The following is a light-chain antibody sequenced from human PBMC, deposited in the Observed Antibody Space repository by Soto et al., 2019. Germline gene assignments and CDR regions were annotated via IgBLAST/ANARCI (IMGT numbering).Light chain of an antibody. CDR2: GAS. J-gene: IGKJ4*01. V-gene: IGKV4-1*01. CDR3: HQYYSSPLT. Sequence: DIVMTQSPDSLAMSLGERATINCKSSQSVLASSNNKHLFAWYQQKPGQPPTLLIYGASTRESGVPDRFRGSGSGRDFTRTISSRQAEDVAVYYCHQYYSSPLTFGGGTNVEIK. CDR1: QSVLASSNNKHL.